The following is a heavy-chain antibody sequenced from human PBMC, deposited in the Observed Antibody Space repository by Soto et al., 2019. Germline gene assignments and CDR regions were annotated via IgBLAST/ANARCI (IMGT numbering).Heavy chain of an antibody. CDR1: GGSFSGYY. D-gene: IGHD3-10*01. CDR3: ARVSYYGSESYYTLYSYYYYGMDV. J-gene: IGHJ6*02. CDR2: INHSGST. V-gene: IGHV4-34*01. Sequence: SETLSLTCAVYGGSFSGYYWSWIRQPPGKGLEWIGEINHSGSTNYNPSLKSRVTISVDTSKNQFSLKLSSVTAADTAVYYCARVSYYGSESYYTLYSYYYYGMDVWGQGTTVTVSS.